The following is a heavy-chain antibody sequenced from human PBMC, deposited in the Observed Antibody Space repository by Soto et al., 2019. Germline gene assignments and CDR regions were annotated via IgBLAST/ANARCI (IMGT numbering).Heavy chain of an antibody. J-gene: IGHJ4*02. Sequence: GGCLRLSCAASGFTFSSYWMHWVRQVPGKGLVWVSRINTDGSETNYADSVKGRFTVSRDNAKKTQYLQMSSLRAEDTAVYYCARDGEGYWGQGTLVTVSS. CDR3: ARDGEGY. D-gene: IGHD2-21*01. CDR2: INTDGSET. V-gene: IGHV3-74*01. CDR1: GFTFSSYW.